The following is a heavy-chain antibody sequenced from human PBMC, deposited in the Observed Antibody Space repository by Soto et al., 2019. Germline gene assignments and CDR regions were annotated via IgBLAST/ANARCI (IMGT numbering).Heavy chain of an antibody. V-gene: IGHV3-48*01. D-gene: IGHD3-22*01. J-gene: IGHJ4*02. CDR3: ARDPGPRIYYDSSGYCDY. Sequence: PGGSLRLSCAASGFTFSSYSMNWVRQAPGKGLEWVSYISSSSSTIYYADSVKGRFTISRDNAKNSLYLQMNSLRAEDTAVYYCARDPGPRIYYDSSGYCDYWGQGTLVTVSS. CDR1: GFTFSSYS. CDR2: ISSSSSTI.